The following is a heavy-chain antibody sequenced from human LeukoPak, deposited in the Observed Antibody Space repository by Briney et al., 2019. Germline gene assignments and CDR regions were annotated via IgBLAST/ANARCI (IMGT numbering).Heavy chain of an antibody. V-gene: IGHV3-23*01. Sequence: GGSLGLSCAASGFTFSSYAMSWVRQAPGKGLEWVSAISGSGGSTYYADSVKGRFTISRDNSKNTLYLQMNSLRAEDTAVYYCAKGRRSSTSCSLDYWGQGTLVTVSS. CDR3: AKGRRSSTSCSLDY. CDR1: GFTFSSYA. CDR2: ISGSGGST. D-gene: IGHD2-2*01. J-gene: IGHJ4*02.